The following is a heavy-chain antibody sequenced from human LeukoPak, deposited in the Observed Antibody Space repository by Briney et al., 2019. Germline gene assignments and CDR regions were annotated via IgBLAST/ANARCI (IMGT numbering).Heavy chain of an antibody. CDR1: GFTFSSYG. J-gene: IGHJ4*02. CDR2: IGGRDGST. D-gene: IGHD4-17*01. CDR3: ARVGARQILEY. Sequence: GGSLRLSCAASGFTFSSYGMSWVRQAPGKGLEWVSAIGGRDGSTYYADSVKGRFTVSRDNAKNSLYLQMSSLRAEDTAVYYCARVGARQILEYWGQGTLVTVSS. V-gene: IGHV3-23*01.